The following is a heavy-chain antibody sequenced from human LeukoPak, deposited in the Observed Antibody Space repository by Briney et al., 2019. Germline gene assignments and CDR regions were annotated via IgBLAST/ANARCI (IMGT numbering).Heavy chain of an antibody. V-gene: IGHV1-18*01. CDR2: ISAYNGNT. CDR1: GYTFTSYG. Sequence: GSVKVSCKASGYTFTSYGISWVRQAPGQGLEWMGWISAYNGNTNYAQKLQGRVTMTTDTSTSTAYMELRSLRSDDTSVYYCARTYYYGSESYYIPQALDYWGQGTLVNVSS. CDR3: ARTYYYGSESYYIPQALDY. D-gene: IGHD3-10*01. J-gene: IGHJ4*02.